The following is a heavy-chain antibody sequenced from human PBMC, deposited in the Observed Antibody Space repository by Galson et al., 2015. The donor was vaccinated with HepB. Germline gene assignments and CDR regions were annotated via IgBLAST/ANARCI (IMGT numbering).Heavy chain of an antibody. D-gene: IGHD3-10*01. Sequence: TLSLTCTVSGGSISSSSYYWGWIRQPPGKGLEWIGSIYYSGSTYYNPSLKSRVTISVDTSKNQFSLKLSSVTAADTAVYYCARLADRSYGSGSYHAFDIWGQGTMVTVSS. CDR2: IYYSGST. J-gene: IGHJ3*02. V-gene: IGHV4-39*01. CDR3: ARLADRSYGSGSYHAFDI. CDR1: GGSISSSSYY.